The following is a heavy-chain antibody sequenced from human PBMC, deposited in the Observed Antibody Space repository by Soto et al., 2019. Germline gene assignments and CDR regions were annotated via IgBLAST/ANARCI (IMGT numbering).Heavy chain of an antibody. Sequence: QVQLVQSGGEVKKPGASVKVSCKASGHTFTTYGISWVRQAPGQGLEWMGWISTYNGNTNYAQNLQGRLTMTADTSTSTAYMELRSLRSDDTAVYYCARAFDYYGSGTYYIPWGQGTLVTVSS. CDR2: ISTYNGNT. CDR3: ARAFDYYGSGTYYIP. V-gene: IGHV1-18*01. J-gene: IGHJ5*02. CDR1: GHTFTTYG. D-gene: IGHD3-10*01.